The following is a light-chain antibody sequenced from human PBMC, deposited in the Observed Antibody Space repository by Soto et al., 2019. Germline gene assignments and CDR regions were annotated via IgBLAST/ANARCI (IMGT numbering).Light chain of an antibody. CDR3: NSYTITSARV. Sequence: QSVLTQPASVSGSPEQSITISCTGTSSDVAGYNFVSWYQHHPGKAPRLLIYEVSKRPSGISNRFSGSKSGNTATLTISGLQAEDEADYYCNSYTITSARVFGTGTQLTVL. V-gene: IGLV2-14*01. CDR1: SSDVAGYNF. CDR2: EVS. J-gene: IGLJ1*01.